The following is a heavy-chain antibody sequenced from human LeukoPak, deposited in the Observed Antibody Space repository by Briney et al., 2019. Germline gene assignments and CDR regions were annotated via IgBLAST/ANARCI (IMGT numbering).Heavy chain of an antibody. CDR3: ARVGSSSSKSHPDAFDI. Sequence: SETLSLTCTVSGYSISSGYYWSWIRQPAGKGLEWIGRIYTSGSTNYNPSLKSRVTMSVDTSKNQFSLKLSSVTAADTAVYYCARVGSSSSKSHPDAFDIWGQGTMVTVSS. D-gene: IGHD6-13*01. J-gene: IGHJ3*02. V-gene: IGHV4-4*07. CDR1: GYSISSGYY. CDR2: IYTSGST.